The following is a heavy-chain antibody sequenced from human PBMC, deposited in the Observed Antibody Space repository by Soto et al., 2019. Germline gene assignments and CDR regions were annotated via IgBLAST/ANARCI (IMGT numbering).Heavy chain of an antibody. V-gene: IGHV1-3*01. CDR3: ARAPAGYCSSTSCYVFDY. D-gene: IGHD2-2*01. Sequence: KFQGRVTITRDTSASTAYMELSSLRSEDTAVYYCARAPAGYCSSTSCYVFDYWGQGTLVTVSS. J-gene: IGHJ4*02.